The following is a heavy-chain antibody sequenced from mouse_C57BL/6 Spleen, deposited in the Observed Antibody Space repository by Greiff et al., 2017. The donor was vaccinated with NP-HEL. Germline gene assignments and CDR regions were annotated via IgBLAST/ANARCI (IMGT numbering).Heavy chain of an antibody. J-gene: IGHJ2*01. D-gene: IGHD2-5*01. V-gene: IGHV14-4*01. CDR3: TNSNRDY. Sequence: VQLQQSGAELVRPGASVKLSCTASGFNIKDDYMHWVKQRPEQGLEWIGWIDPENGDTEYASKFQGKATITADTSSNTAYLQLSSLTSEDTAVYYCTNSNRDYWGQGTTLTVSS. CDR1: GFNIKDDY. CDR2: IDPENGDT.